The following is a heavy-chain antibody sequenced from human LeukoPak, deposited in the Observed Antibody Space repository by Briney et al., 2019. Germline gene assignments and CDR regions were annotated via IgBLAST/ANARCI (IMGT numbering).Heavy chain of an antibody. D-gene: IGHD3-22*01. CDR1: GYTLTELS. J-gene: IGHJ3*02. CDR2: FDPEDGET. V-gene: IGHV1-24*01. Sequence: ASVKVSCKVSGYTLTELSMHWVRQAPGKGLEWMGGFDPEDGETIYAQKFQGRVTMTRDTSTSTVYMELSSLRSEDTAVYYCASWANYYDSSGYRHGAFDIWGQGTMVTVSS. CDR3: ASWANYYDSSGYRHGAFDI.